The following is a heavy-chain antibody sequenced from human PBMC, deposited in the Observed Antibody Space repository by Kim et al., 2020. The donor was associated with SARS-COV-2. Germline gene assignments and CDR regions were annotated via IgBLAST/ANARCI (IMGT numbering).Heavy chain of an antibody. CDR3: AKEGSDRYGLGLDYYYGMDV. D-gene: IGHD5-18*01. Sequence: GGSLRLSCAASGFTFSSYGMHWVRQAPGKGLEWVAVIYYDGSNKYYADSVKGRFTISRDNSKNTLYLQMNSLRAEDTAVYYCAKEGSDRYGLGLDYYYGMDVWGQGTTVTVSS. V-gene: IGHV3-33*06. J-gene: IGHJ6*02. CDR2: IYYDGSNK. CDR1: GFTFSSYG.